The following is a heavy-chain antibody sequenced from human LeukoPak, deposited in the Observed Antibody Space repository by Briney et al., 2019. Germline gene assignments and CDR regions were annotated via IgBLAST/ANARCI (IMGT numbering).Heavy chain of an antibody. J-gene: IGHJ4*02. CDR2: IYPADSDT. D-gene: IGHD6-19*01. V-gene: IGHV5-51*01. Sequence: GDSLKISCKGSGYSLTNFWIAWVRQMPGKGLEWMGIIYPADSDTRYSPSFQGQVTISADKSISTAFLQWSSLKASDTAIYYCARRAVPGDVFDYWGQGTLVTVSS. CDR3: ARRAVPGDVFDY. CDR1: GYSLTNFW.